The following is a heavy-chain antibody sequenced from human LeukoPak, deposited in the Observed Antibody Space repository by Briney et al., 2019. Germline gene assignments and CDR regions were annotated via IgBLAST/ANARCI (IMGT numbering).Heavy chain of an antibody. J-gene: IGHJ4*02. V-gene: IGHV4-39*01. CDR3: ARHGDPTSIVDYKY. D-gene: IGHD1-26*01. CDR2: VYYSGST. Sequence: PSETLSLTCTVSGGSTRGSPYYWGWIRQPPGKGLEWIGSVYYSGSTYYNPSLKSRVTISVDTSKNQFSLKLRSVTAADTAVYYCARHGDPTSIVDYKYWGQGTLVTVSS. CDR1: GGSTRGSPYY.